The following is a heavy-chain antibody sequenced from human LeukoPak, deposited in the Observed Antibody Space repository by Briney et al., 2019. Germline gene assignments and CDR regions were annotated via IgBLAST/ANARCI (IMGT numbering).Heavy chain of an antibody. CDR2: ISSSRTYI. J-gene: IGHJ4*02. Sequence: GSLRLSCAASGFTFSSYSMSWVRQAPGKGLEWVSSISSSRTYIYYADSVKGRFTISRDNAKNSLYLQMNSLRAEDTAVYYCAKPKSDSSSWYNFDYWGQGTLVTVSS. CDR3: AKPKSDSSSWYNFDY. D-gene: IGHD6-13*01. CDR1: GFTFSSYS. V-gene: IGHV3-21*04.